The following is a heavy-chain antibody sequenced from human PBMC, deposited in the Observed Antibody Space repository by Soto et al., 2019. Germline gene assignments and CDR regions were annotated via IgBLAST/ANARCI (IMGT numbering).Heavy chain of an antibody. CDR3: AREYGDYYNWFDP. D-gene: IGHD4-17*01. J-gene: IGHJ5*02. V-gene: IGHV4-59*01. CDR2: IYYSGST. Sequence: SETLSLTCTVSGGSISSYYWSWIRQPPGKGLEWIGYIYYSGSTNYNPSLKSRVTISVDTSKNQFSLKLSSVTAADTAVYYCAREYGDYYNWFDPWGQGTLVTVSS. CDR1: GGSISSYY.